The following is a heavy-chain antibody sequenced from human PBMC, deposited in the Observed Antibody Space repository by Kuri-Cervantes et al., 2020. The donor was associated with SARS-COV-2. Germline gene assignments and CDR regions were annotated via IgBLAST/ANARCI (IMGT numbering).Heavy chain of an antibody. Sequence: GGSLRLSCAASGFTFSSYAMSWVRQAPGKGLEWVSAISGSGGSTYYEDSVKGRFTISRDNSKNTLYLQMNSLRAEDTAVYYCAKDLTIFGVVFPYYYYGMDVWGQGTTVTVSS. CDR1: GFTFSSYA. CDR2: ISGSGGST. D-gene: IGHD3-3*01. J-gene: IGHJ6*02. V-gene: IGHV3-23*01. CDR3: AKDLTIFGVVFPYYYYGMDV.